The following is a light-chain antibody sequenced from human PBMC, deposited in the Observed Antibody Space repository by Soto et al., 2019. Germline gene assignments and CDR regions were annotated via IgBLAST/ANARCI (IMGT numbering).Light chain of an antibody. CDR1: QSVSSSY. Sequence: DSVLTQSPGTLSLSQGERATLSCRASQSVSSSYLAWYQQKPGQAPRLLIYGASSRATGIPDRFSGSGSGTDFTLTISRLEPEDFAVYYCQQYGSSPTFGQGTMVDIK. J-gene: IGKJ1*01. CDR3: QQYGSSPT. V-gene: IGKV3-20*01. CDR2: GAS.